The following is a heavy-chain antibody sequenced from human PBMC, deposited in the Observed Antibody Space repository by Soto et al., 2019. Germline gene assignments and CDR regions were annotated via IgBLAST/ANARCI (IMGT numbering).Heavy chain of an antibody. CDR2: IYHSGST. V-gene: IGHV4-4*02. CDR3: ASQRSSGWYRVRNYGMDV. J-gene: IGHJ6*02. Sequence: ASETLSLTCAVSGGSISSSNWWSWVRQPPGKGLEWIGEIYHSGSTNYNPSLKSRVTISVDKSKNQFSLKLSSVTAADTAVYYCASQRSSGWYRVRNYGMDVWGQGTTVTVSS. CDR1: GGSISSSNW. D-gene: IGHD6-19*01.